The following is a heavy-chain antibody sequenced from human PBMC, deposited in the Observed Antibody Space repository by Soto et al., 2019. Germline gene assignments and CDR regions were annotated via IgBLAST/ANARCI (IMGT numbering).Heavy chain of an antibody. V-gene: IGHV4-34*01. J-gene: IGHJ3*02. CDR1: GGSFSGYY. CDR2: INHSGST. CDR3: ATGGIVVVRDAFDI. Sequence: PSESLSLTCAVYGGSFSGYYWSWIRQPPGKGLEWIGEINHSGSTNYNPSLKSRVTISVDTSKNQFSLKLSSVTAADTAVYYCATGGIVVVRDAFDIWGQGTMVTVSS. D-gene: IGHD3-22*01.